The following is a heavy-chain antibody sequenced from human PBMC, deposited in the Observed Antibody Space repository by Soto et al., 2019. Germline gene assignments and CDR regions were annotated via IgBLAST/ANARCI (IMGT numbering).Heavy chain of an antibody. V-gene: IGHV6-1*01. Sequence: SQTLSVTCAISRDSVSRNGAAWNWIRQSPARCREWQGRTYYRSRLYSDYAQSVKSRITVNPDKSQNQFSLQLNSVTPEDTAIYYCARHPPSFHSAFDFWGQGTLVTVSS. D-gene: IGHD1-26*01. CDR1: RDSVSRNGAA. CDR3: ARHPPSFHSAFDF. CDR2: TYYRSRLYS. J-gene: IGHJ4*02.